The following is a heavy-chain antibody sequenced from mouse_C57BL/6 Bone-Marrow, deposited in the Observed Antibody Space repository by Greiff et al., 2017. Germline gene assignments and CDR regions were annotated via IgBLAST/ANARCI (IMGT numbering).Heavy chain of an antibody. Sequence: QVQLQQPGAELVRPGSSVKLSCKASGYTFTSYWMHWVKQRPIQGLEWIGNIDPADSETHYNQKFKDKATLTVDKSSSPAYMQLSSLTSEDSAVYYCARRGSDGNYGDYWGQGTTLTVSS. J-gene: IGHJ2*01. V-gene: IGHV1-52*01. CDR2: IDPADSET. CDR1: GYTFTSYW. D-gene: IGHD2-1*01. CDR3: ARRGSDGNYGDY.